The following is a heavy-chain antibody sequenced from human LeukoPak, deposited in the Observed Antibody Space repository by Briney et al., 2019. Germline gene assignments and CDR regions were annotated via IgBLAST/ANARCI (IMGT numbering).Heavy chain of an antibody. CDR3: ARCPPTCDY. J-gene: IGHJ4*02. D-gene: IGHD3-16*01. Sequence: VASVKVSCKASGYTFTGYYMHWVRQAPGQGLEWMGWMNPNSGNTGYAQKFQGRVTMTRNTSISTAYMELSSLRSEDTAVYYCARCPPTCDYWGQGTLVTVSS. V-gene: IGHV1-8*02. CDR1: GYTFTGYY. CDR2: MNPNSGNT.